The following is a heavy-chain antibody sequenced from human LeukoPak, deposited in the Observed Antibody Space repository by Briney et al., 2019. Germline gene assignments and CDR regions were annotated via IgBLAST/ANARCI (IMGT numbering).Heavy chain of an antibody. D-gene: IGHD3-10*01. V-gene: IGHV1-46*01. CDR3: ASGAPVRSGVYLYYSDY. CDR2: INPSGGST. CDR1: GYTFTSYY. J-gene: IGHJ4*02. Sequence: ASVKVSCKASGYTFTSYYMHWVRQAPGQGLEWMGVINPSGGSTTYAQKFQGRVTMTRATSTSTVYMELSSLRSEDTAVYYCASGAPVRSGVYLYYSDYWGQGTLVTVSS.